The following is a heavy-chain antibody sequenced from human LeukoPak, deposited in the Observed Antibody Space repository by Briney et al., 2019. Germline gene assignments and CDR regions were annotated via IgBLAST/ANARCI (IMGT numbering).Heavy chain of an antibody. CDR2: ISWNSGSI. V-gene: IGHV3-9*01. CDR3: ARGLPNYYGMDV. CDR1: GFTFDDYA. J-gene: IGHJ6*02. Sequence: SLRLSCAASGFTFDDYAMHWVRQAPGKGLEWVSGISWNSGSIGYADSVRGRFTISRDNAKNTVYLQMNSLRTEDTAVYYCARGLPNYYGMDVWGQGTTVTVSS.